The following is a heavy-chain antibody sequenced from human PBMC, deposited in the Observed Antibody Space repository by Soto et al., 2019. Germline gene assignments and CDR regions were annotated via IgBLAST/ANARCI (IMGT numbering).Heavy chain of an antibody. J-gene: IGHJ4*02. D-gene: IGHD3-22*01. CDR1: GLTFSSYA. CDR3: AKGPPSSGYLYYFDY. Sequence: GGSLRLSCAASGLTFSSYAMSWVRQAPGKGLEWVSAISGSGGSTYYADSVKGRFTISRDNSKNTLYLQMNSLRAEDTAVYYCAKGPPSSGYLYYFDYWGQGTLVTVSS. V-gene: IGHV3-23*01. CDR2: ISGSGGST.